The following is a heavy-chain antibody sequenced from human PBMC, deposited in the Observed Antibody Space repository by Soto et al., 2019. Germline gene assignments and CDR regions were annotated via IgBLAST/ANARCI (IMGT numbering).Heavy chain of an antibody. J-gene: IGHJ3*02. V-gene: IGHV1-2*04. Sequence: ASVKVSCKASGYTFTGYYMHWVRQAPGQGLEWMGWINPNSGGTNYAQKFQGWVTMTRDTSISTAYMELSRLRSDDTAVYYCARGGAAAGSAFDIWGQGTMVTVSS. CDR3: ARGGAAAGSAFDI. CDR2: INPNSGGT. CDR1: GYTFTGYY. D-gene: IGHD6-13*01.